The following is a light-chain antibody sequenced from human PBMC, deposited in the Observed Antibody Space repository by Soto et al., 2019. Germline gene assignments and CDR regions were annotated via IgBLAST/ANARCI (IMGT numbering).Light chain of an antibody. V-gene: IGKV1-39*01. CDR2: AAS. CDR1: QRISNY. CDR3: QQSYSAPWM. J-gene: IGKJ1*01. Sequence: IHFTRSPCFLSASVWDSVTITYRASQRISNYLDWYQQKPGKAPNLLISAASSLHRGVPSRFSGSGSGTDFTLTIASLQPEDFATYYCQQSYSAPWMFGQGTKVDIK.